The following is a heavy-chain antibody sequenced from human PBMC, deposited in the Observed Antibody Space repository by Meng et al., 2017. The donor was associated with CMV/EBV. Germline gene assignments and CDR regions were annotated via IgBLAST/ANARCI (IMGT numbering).Heavy chain of an antibody. J-gene: IGHJ4*02. CDR1: GGSFSGYY. CDR2: INRSGST. Sequence: SETLSLTCAVYGGSFSGYYWSWIRQPPGKGLEWIGEINRSGSTNYNPSLKSRVTISVDTSKNQFSLKLSSVTAADTAVYYCARAGYDSSGEQFDYWGQGTLVTVSS. CDR3: ARAGYDSSGEQFDY. V-gene: IGHV4-34*01. D-gene: IGHD3-22*01.